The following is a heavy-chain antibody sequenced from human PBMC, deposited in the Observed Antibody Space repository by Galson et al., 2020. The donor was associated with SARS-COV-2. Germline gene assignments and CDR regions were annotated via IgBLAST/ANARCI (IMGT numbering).Heavy chain of an antibody. J-gene: IGHJ6*03. V-gene: IGHV4-31*03. CDR1: AHSLRGSHFS. CDR3: ARDYRFTMGLESYYYMDV. Sequence: SEPLSLTCPVPAHSLRGSHFSRTWLRQHPGTGPEWPGDLSSSGTTDYNPILKGRITISLDSSKDQFSLQVTSVTAADTPVYYCARDYRFTMGLESYYYMDVWGKGTTVTVSS. CDR2: LSSSGTT. D-gene: IGHD3-3*01.